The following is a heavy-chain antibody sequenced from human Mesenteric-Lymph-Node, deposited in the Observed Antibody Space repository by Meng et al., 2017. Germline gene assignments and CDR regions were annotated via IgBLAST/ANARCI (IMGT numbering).Heavy chain of an antibody. D-gene: IGHD1-1*01. V-gene: IGHV4-59*01. J-gene: IGHJ4*01. CDR3: ARELSNGIDY. CDR1: GASISENY. Sequence: SETLSLTCSVSGASISENYWSWIRQSPGKGLEWIGYIYVSGSTNSNPSLKSRVTISVDTSKNQLSLKLRSVTAADTAVYYCARELSNGIDYWGHG. CDR2: IYVSGST.